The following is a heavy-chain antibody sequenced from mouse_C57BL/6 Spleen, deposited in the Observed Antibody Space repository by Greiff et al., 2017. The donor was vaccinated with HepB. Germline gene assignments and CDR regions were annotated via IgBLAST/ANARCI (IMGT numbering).Heavy chain of an antibody. D-gene: IGHD1-1*01. V-gene: IGHV1-47*01. J-gene: IGHJ1*03. CDR2: FHPYNDDT. CDR3: ARSYYYGSSYWYFDV. CDR1: GYTFTTYP. Sequence: QVQLQQSGAELVKPGASVKMSCKASGYTFTTYPLEWMKQNHGKSLEWIGNFHPYNDDTKYNEKFKGKATLTVEKSSSTVYLELSRLTSDDSAVYYCARSYYYGSSYWYFDVWGTGTTVTVSS.